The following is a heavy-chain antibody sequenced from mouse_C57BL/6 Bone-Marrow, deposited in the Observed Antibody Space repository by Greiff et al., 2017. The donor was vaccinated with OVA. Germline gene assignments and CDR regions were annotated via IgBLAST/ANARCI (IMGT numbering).Heavy chain of an antibody. CDR1: GFSFNTYA. CDR2: IRSKSNNYAT. V-gene: IGHV10-1*01. CDR3: VRHDLYGSSFDY. J-gene: IGHJ2*01. Sequence: EVQGVESGGGLVQPKGSLKLSCAASGFSFNTYAMNWVRQAPGKGLEWVARIRSKSNNYATYYADSVKDRFTISRDDSESMLYLQMNNLKTEDTAMYYCVRHDLYGSSFDYWGQGTTLTVSS. D-gene: IGHD1-1*01.